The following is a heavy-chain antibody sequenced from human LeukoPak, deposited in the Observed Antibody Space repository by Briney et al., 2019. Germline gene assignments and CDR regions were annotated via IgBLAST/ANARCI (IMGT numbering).Heavy chain of an antibody. CDR2: SYYIEST. D-gene: IGHD4-23*01. J-gene: IGHJ2*01. V-gene: IGHV4-59*01. Sequence: SGTLSLTCTVSGGSINHYYWSWIRQPPGKGLEWIGYSYYIESTNYNPSLKSRVTISVDTSRNRFSLKLSSVTAADTAMYYCARAPTTVVTRRYFDLWGRGTLVTVSS. CDR3: ARAPTTVVTRRYFDL. CDR1: GGSINHYY.